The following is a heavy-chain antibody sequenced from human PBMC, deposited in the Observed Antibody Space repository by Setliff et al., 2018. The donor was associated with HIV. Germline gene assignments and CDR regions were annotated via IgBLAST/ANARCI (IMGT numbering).Heavy chain of an antibody. D-gene: IGHD1-1*01. CDR3: ARLRGLNLEPFDY. CDR1: GGSISSYF. V-gene: IGHV4-4*08. J-gene: IGHJ4*02. Sequence: SETLSLTCTVSGGSISSYFWSWIRQPPGKGLEWIGYINTNGSTYYNPSLKSRLTISVDTSTNKFSLKLSSVTAADTAVYYCARLRGLNLEPFDYWGQGTLVTVS. CDR2: INTNGST.